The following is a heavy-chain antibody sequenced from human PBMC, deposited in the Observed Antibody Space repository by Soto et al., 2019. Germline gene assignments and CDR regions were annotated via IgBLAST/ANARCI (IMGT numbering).Heavy chain of an antibody. J-gene: IGHJ4*02. D-gene: IGHD5-12*01. CDR3: ARTSGYAFDY. V-gene: IGHV3-64*01. Sequence: GGSLRLSCAASGFTFSTYSMHWVRQAPGKGLEYVSVISSFGGSTYYANSVKGRFTISRDNSKNTLYLQMGSLRAEDMAVYYCARTSGYAFDYWGQGTLVTVSS. CDR2: ISSFGGST. CDR1: GFTFSTYS.